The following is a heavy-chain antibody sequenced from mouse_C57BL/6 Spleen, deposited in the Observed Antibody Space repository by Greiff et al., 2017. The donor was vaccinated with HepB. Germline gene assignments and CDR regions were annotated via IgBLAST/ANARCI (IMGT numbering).Heavy chain of an antibody. CDR3: ARSPYGRALYYFDY. J-gene: IGHJ2*01. Sequence: EVKLVESGPELVKPGASVKISCKASGYSFTDYNMNWVKQSNGKSLEWIGVINPNYGTTSYNQKFKGKATLTVDQSSSTAYMQLNSLTSEDSAVYYCARSPYGRALYYFDYWGQGTTLTVSS. V-gene: IGHV1-39*01. CDR1: GYSFTDYN. CDR2: INPNYGTT. D-gene: IGHD1-1*01.